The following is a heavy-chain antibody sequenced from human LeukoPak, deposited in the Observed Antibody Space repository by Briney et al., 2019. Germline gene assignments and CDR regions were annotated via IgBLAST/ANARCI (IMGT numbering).Heavy chain of an antibody. CDR3: ARPLMVRGVIRVDAFEI. CDR2: IYYSGNT. D-gene: IGHD3-10*01. J-gene: IGHJ3*02. V-gene: IGHV4-59*01. CDR1: GGSISSSY. Sequence: SETLSLTCTVSGGSISSSYWTWIRQPPGKGLAWTGYIYYSGNTNYNPSLKSRVTISVDTSKNQFSLKLSSVTAADTAVYYCARPLMVRGVIRVDAFEIWGQGTMVTVSS.